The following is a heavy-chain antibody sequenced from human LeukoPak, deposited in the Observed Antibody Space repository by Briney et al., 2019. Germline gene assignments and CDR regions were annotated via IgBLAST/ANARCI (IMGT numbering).Heavy chain of an antibody. CDR2: IRYDGSNK. Sequence: GGSLRLSCAASGFTFSSYGMHWVRQAPGKGLEWVAFIRYDGSNKYYADSVKGRFTISRDNSKNTLYLQMNSLRAEDTAVYYCAKEKVATIFGVVIEAFDIWGQGTMVTVSS. J-gene: IGHJ3*02. D-gene: IGHD3-3*01. CDR1: GFTFSSYG. V-gene: IGHV3-30*02. CDR3: AKEKVATIFGVVIEAFDI.